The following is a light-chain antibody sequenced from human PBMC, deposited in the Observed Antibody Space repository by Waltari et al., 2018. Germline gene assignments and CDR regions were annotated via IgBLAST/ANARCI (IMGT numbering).Light chain of an antibody. V-gene: IGKV2-28*01. J-gene: IGKJ3*01. CDR1: QSLLHSSGYNY. CDR3: MQALKTVT. CDR2: MTS. Sequence: DIVMTQSLLSLSVTPGEPASISCRSSQSLLHSSGYNYLDWYVQKPGQSPQLLIYMTSKRASGVPDRFSGSGSGTDFTLKISRVEAEDVGVYYCMQALKTVTFGPGTKVDIK.